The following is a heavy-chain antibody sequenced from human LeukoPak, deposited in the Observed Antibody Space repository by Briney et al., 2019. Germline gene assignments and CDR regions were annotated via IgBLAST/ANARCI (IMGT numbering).Heavy chain of an antibody. CDR3: AKGGPGASGDYWYFDL. Sequence: PGGSLRLSCAASGFTFDDYAMHWVRQAPGKGLEWVSGISWNSGSIGYADSVKGRFTISRDNAKNSLYLQMNSLRAEDTALYYCAKGGPGASGDYWYFDLWGRGTLVTVSS. D-gene: IGHD2-15*01. V-gene: IGHV3-9*01. CDR1: GFTFDDYA. J-gene: IGHJ2*01. CDR2: ISWNSGSI.